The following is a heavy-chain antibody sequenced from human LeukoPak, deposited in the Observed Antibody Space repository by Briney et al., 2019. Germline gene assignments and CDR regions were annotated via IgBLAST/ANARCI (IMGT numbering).Heavy chain of an antibody. CDR1: GGTFSSYA. CDR3: ARARLWFGESNYYYYYYMDV. D-gene: IGHD3-10*01. J-gene: IGHJ6*03. V-gene: IGHV1-69*05. Sequence: ASVKVSCKASGGTFSSYAISLVRQAPGQGLEWIGGIIPIFGTANYAQKFQGRVTITTDESTSTAYMELSSLRSEDTAVYYCARARLWFGESNYYYYYYMDVWGKGTTVTVSS. CDR2: IIPIFGTA.